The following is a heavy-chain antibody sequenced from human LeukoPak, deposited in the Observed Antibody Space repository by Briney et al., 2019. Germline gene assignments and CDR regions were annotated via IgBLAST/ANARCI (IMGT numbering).Heavy chain of an antibody. V-gene: IGHV3-33*01. D-gene: IGHD3-22*01. CDR1: GFTFSSYG. CDR2: IWYDGSNK. Sequence: GGSLRLSCAASGFTFSSYGMHWVRQAPGKGLEWVAVIWYDGSNKYYADSVKGRFTISRDNSKNTLYLQMYSLRAEDTAVYYCVPEYYDSSGYSQFDYWGQGTLVTVSS. J-gene: IGHJ4*02. CDR3: VPEYYDSSGYSQFDY.